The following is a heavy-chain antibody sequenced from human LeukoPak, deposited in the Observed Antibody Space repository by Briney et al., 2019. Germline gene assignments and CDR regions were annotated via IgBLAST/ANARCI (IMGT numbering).Heavy chain of an antibody. CDR1: GFTFSSYG. J-gene: IGHJ4*02. CDR3: ARDQGSSSWYPVDY. V-gene: IGHV3-30*02. CDR2: IRYDGSNK. D-gene: IGHD6-13*01. Sequence: PGGSLRLSCAASGFTFSSYGMHWVRQAPGKGLEWVAFIRYDGSNKYYADSVKGRFTISRDNSKNTLYLQMNSLRAEDTAVYYCARDQGSSSWYPVDYWGQGTLVTVSS.